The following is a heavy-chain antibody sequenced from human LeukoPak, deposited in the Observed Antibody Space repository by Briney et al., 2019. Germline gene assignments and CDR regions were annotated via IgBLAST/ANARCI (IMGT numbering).Heavy chain of an antibody. V-gene: IGHV4-38-2*02. Sequence: SETLSLTCTVSGYSISSGYYWGWIRQPPGKGLEWIGSIYYSGSTYYNPSLKSRVTISVDTSKNQFSLKLSSVTAADTAVYYCASPRAYSSSWDEDYWGQGTLVTVSS. CDR3: ASPRAYSSSWDEDY. D-gene: IGHD6-13*01. CDR1: GYSISSGYY. CDR2: IYYSGST. J-gene: IGHJ4*02.